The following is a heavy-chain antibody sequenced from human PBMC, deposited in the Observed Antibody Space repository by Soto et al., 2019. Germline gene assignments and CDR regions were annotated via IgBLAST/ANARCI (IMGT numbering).Heavy chain of an antibody. V-gene: IGHV3-30*18. Sequence: QVQLVESGGGMVQPGRSLRLSCVASGFTFSSYAMHWVRQAPGKGLEWVALISYDASNKYYIDSVKGRFTISRDNSRNTLYLQMNSLRAEDTSVYYCAKDPHTNYYGMDVWGQGTTVTVSS. CDR3: AKDPHTNYYGMDV. CDR1: GFTFSSYA. J-gene: IGHJ6*02. CDR2: ISYDASNK.